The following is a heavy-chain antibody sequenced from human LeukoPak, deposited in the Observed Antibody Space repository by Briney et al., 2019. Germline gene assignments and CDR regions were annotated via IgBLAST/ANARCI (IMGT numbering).Heavy chain of an antibody. Sequence: PSETLSLTRTVSGGSISSGDYYWSWIRQPPGKGLEWIGYIYYSGSTYYNPSLKSRVTISVDTSKNQFSLKLSSVTAADTAVYYCARDIAARPYYFDYWGQGTLVTVSS. CDR1: GGSISSGDYY. CDR2: IYYSGST. D-gene: IGHD6-6*01. V-gene: IGHV4-30-4*08. CDR3: ARDIAARPYYFDY. J-gene: IGHJ4*02.